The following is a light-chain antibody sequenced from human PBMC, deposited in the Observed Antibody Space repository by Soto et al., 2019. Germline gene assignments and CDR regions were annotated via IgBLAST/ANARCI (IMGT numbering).Light chain of an antibody. V-gene: IGLV1-51*01. CDR2: DNN. Sequence: QSVLTQPPSASAAPGQKVTISCSGSSAHIGNNYVSWYQQLPGTAPKLLIYDNNKRPSGIPDRFPGSKSGSSATLGITGLQTGDEADYYCGTWDSSLSAGVFGGGTKLTVL. CDR3: GTWDSSLSAGV. J-gene: IGLJ3*02. CDR1: SAHIGNNY.